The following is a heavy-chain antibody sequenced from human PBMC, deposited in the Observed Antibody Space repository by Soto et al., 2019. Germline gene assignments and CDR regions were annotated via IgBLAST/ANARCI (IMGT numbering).Heavy chain of an antibody. CDR2: IRGSGGGT. CDR1: GLIFSTSA. Sequence: GGSLRLSCAASGLIFSTSAMNWVRQAPGKGLEWVSTIRGSGGGTDYANSVRGWFTISRDNSKNTVYLQMDSLRGEDPAVYYCRPWGGYRLDWFGPWGQGTLVTVSS. D-gene: IGHD3-3*01. V-gene: IGHV3-23*01. J-gene: IGHJ5*02. CDR3: RPWGGYRLDWFGP.